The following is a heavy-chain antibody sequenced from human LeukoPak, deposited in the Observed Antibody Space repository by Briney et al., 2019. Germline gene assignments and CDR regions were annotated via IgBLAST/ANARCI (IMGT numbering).Heavy chain of an antibody. CDR3: ASARLGSGLEGAFDI. Sequence: SETLSLTCTVSGGSISSYVWSWIRQPPGKGLEWIGYIYYSGSTNYNPSLKSRVTISVDTSKNQFSLKLSSVTAADTAVYYCASARLGSGLEGAFDIWGQGTMVTVSS. CDR2: IYYSGST. CDR1: GGSISSYV. V-gene: IGHV4-59*01. J-gene: IGHJ3*02. D-gene: IGHD6-25*01.